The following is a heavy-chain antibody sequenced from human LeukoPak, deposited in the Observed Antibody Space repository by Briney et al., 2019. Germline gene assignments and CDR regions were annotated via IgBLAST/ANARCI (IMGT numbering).Heavy chain of an antibody. CDR1: GGSISSYY. CDR2: IYYSGST. CDR3: AGRARGYSYGIFDY. J-gene: IGHJ4*02. V-gene: IGHV4-59*01. Sequence: SETLSLTCTVSGGSISSYYWSWIRQPPGKGLEWIGYIYYSGSTNYNPSLKSRVTISVDTSKNQFSLKLSSVTAADTAVYYCAGRARGYSYGIFDYWGQGTLVTVSS. D-gene: IGHD5-18*01.